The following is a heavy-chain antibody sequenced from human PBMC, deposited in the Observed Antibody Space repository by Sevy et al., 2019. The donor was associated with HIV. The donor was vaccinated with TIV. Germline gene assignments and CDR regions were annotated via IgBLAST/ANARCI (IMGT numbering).Heavy chain of an antibody. J-gene: IGHJ6*02. V-gene: IGHV3-7*01. Sequence: RGSLRLSCAASEFTFSSYWMTWVRQAPGKGLEWVANINQDGSEENYADSVKGRFTIFRDNAKKSLFLQMNSLRAEDTAVYHCARTGSYADTYFYYYAMDVWGQGTTVTVSS. CDR2: INQDGSEE. CDR1: EFTFSSYW. D-gene: IGHD3-16*01. CDR3: ARTGSYADTYFYYYAMDV.